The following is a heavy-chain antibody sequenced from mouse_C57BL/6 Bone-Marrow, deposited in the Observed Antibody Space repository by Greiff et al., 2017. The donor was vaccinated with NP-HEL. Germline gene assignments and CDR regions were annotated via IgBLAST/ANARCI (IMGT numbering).Heavy chain of an antibody. Sequence: QVQLQQPGAELVKPGASVKLSCKASGYTFTSYWMHWVKQRPGQGLEWIGMIHPNSGSTNYNEKFKSKATLTVDKSSSTAYMQLSSLTSEDSAVYYCARGYYDYESLYYFDYWGQGTTLTVSS. CDR2: IHPNSGST. CDR1: GYTFTSYW. V-gene: IGHV1-64*01. CDR3: ARGYYDYESLYYFDY. D-gene: IGHD2-4*01. J-gene: IGHJ2*01.